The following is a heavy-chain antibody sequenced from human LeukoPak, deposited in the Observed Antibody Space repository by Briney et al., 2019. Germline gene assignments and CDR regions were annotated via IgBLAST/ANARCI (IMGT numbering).Heavy chain of an antibody. CDR2: IWYDGSNK. J-gene: IGHJ4*02. CDR3: GRDLFMIVVPGQKVLDY. Sequence: PGRSLRLSCAASGFTFSTYGMHWVRQAPGKGLEWVAVIWYDGSNKYYADSVKGRFTISRDNSKNTLYLQMNSLRAEDTAVYYCGRDLFMIVVPGQKVLDYWGQGTLVTVPS. CDR1: GFTFSTYG. D-gene: IGHD3-22*01. V-gene: IGHV3-33*01.